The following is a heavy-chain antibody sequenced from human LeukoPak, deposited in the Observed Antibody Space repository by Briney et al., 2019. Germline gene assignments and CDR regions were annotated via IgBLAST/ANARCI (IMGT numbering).Heavy chain of an antibody. CDR1: GDSVSSNSAA. CDR2: TYYRSKWYN. D-gene: IGHD6-19*01. J-gene: IGHJ6*02. Sequence: SQTLSLTCAISGDSVSSNSAAWNWIRQSPSRGLEWLGSTYYRSKWYNDYAVSVKSRITINPDTSKNQFSLQLNSVTPEDTAVYYCARDMIAVAGGYYYYGMDVWGQGTTVTVSS. V-gene: IGHV6-1*01. CDR3: ARDMIAVAGGYYYYGMDV.